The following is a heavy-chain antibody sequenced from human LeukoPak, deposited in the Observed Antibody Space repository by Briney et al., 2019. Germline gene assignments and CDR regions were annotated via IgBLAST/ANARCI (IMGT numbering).Heavy chain of an antibody. CDR2: ISGSGGST. CDR1: GFTFSSYA. J-gene: IGHJ4*02. D-gene: IGHD2-21*01. V-gene: IGHV3-23*01. CDR3: AKDFRIGYSAHFDY. Sequence: GGSLRLSCAASGFTFSSYAMSWVRQAPGKGLEWVSAISGSGGSTYYADSVKGRFSISRDNSKNTLYLQMDGLRGEDTAVYYCAKDFRIGYSAHFDYWGQGALVTVSS.